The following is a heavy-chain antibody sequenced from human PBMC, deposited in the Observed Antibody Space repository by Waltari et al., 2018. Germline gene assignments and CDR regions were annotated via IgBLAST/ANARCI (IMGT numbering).Heavy chain of an antibody. CDR3: ATDNRPASAGL. CDR1: VGPINHDY. Sequence: HVQLQESGPGLVTPSETLSLTCTVCVGPINHDYRSWIRQSPEKGLEWIGYIDFSGTTHSNPSLESRVPISIDISRTQFSLRLTSVTAADTAVYCCATDNRPASAGLWGQGTLVTVSS. D-gene: IGHD6-13*01. V-gene: IGHV4-59*01. J-gene: IGHJ4*02. CDR2: IDFSGTT.